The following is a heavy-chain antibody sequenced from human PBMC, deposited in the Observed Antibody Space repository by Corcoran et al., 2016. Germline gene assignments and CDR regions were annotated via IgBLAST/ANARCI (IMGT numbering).Heavy chain of an antibody. CDR1: GGTFSSYA. CDR3: AGGSRSGWYDPRYYYYGMDV. J-gene: IGHJ6*02. V-gene: IGHV1-69*06. CDR2: IIPIFGTA. D-gene: IGHD6-19*01. Sequence: QVQLVQSGAEVKKPGSSVKVSCKASGGTFSSYAISWVRQAPGQGLEWMGGIIPIFGTANYAQKFQGRVTITADKSTSTAYMALSSLGSEDTAVYYWAGGSRSGWYDPRYYYYGMDVWGQGTTVTVSS.